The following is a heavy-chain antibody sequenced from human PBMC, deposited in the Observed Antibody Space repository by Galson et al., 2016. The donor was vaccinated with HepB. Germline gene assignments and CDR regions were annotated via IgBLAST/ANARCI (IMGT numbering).Heavy chain of an antibody. CDR1: GGSVGTSY. D-gene: IGHD5-24*01. CDR2: IYYSGST. J-gene: IGHJ3*02. CDR3: ARHAERWLQRAFDI. Sequence: EPLSLTCSVSGGSVGTSYWSWIRQPPGKTLEWIGYIYYSGSTTYNPSLRSRVTLSMDTDTSTTHFSLKLTSVTAADTAVYYCARHAERWLQRAFDIWGRGTMVSVSS. V-gene: IGHV4-59*02.